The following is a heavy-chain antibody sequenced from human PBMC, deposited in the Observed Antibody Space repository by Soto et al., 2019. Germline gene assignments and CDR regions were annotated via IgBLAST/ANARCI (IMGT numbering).Heavy chain of an antibody. Sequence: SETLSLTCAVSCYSISSGYYWGWIRHPPGKVLEWIGSIYHSGSTYYNPSLKSRVTISVDASKNQFSLKLSSVTAADTAVYYCARDCDYDFWSGYPSSYGMDVWGPGTTVTVSS. J-gene: IGHJ6*02. D-gene: IGHD3-3*01. CDR2: IYHSGST. CDR3: ARDCDYDFWSGYPSSYGMDV. V-gene: IGHV4-38-2*02. CDR1: CYSISSGYY.